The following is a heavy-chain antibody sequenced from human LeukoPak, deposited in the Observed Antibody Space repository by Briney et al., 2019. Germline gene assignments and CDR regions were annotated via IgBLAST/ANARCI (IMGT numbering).Heavy chain of an antibody. D-gene: IGHD6-19*01. CDR1: GFTFSSYG. J-gene: IGHJ4*02. V-gene: IGHV4-34*01. CDR3: ARRSGWFGLGY. CDR2: INHSGST. Sequence: GSLRLSCAASGFTFSSYGMHWIRQPPGKGLEWIGEINHSGSTNYNPSLKSRVTISVDTSKNQFSLKLSSVTAADTAVYYCARRSGWFGLGYWGQGTLVTVSS.